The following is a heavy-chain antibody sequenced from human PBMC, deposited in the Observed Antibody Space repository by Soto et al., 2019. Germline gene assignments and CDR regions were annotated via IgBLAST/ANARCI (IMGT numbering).Heavy chain of an antibody. V-gene: IGHV4-31*03. CDR3: ARDRLMATAGTARHYFGLDV. CDR2: IYYSGNT. CDR1: GGSIRSGGYY. J-gene: IGHJ6*02. Sequence: LSLTCTVSGGSIRSGGYYWSWVRQNPRRGLEWIGNIYYSGNTYYNPSLKSRLTISVDTSKNQFSLNLSSVTAADTVVYYCARDRLMATAGTARHYFGLDVWGQGTTVTVSS. D-gene: IGHD5-18*01.